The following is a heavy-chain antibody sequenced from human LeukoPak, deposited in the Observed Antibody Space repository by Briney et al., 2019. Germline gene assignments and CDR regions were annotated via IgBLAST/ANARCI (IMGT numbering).Heavy chain of an antibody. CDR1: GFTFSNYA. CDR3: VKDAQGYGSGSYFDY. V-gene: IGHV3-23*01. D-gene: IGHD3-10*01. J-gene: IGHJ4*02. CDR2: ISTSGGST. Sequence: PGGSLRLSCAASGFTFSNYAMNWVRQAPGKGLEWVSGISTSGGSTYYADSVKGRFTIPRDNSKNTLYLQMNSLRAEDTALYYCVKDAQGYGSGSYFDYWGQGTLVTVSS.